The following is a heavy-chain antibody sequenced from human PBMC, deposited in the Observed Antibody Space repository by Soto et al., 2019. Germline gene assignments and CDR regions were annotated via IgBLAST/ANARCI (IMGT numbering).Heavy chain of an antibody. V-gene: IGHV4-30-4*01. CDR2: IYSSGPT. Sequence: QVQLQESGPGLVKPSQTLSLTCTVSGGSISSGDYYWTWISQSPGKGLAWFGSIYSSGPTYYNPSLQSRVAMSVDTSKNQFSLKLTSLTAADTALYYWARGHRFGESKNDYCGQGTLVTVSS. D-gene: IGHD3-10*01. J-gene: IGHJ4*02. CDR1: GGSISSGDYY. CDR3: ARGHRFGESKNDY.